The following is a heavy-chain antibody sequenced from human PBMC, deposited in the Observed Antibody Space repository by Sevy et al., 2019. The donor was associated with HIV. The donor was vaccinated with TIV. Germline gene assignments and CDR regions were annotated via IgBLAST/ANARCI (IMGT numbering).Heavy chain of an antibody. J-gene: IGHJ6*02. D-gene: IGHD3-16*01. CDR2: IKSKTDGGTT. CDR3: TTGYVRGYYGMDV. V-gene: IGHV3-15*01. Sequence: GGSLRLSCAASAFTFSNAWRSWVRQAPGKGLEWVGRIKSKTDGGTTDYAAPVKGRFTISRDDSKNTLYLQMNSLKTEDTAVYYCTTGYVRGYYGMDVWGQGITVTVSS. CDR1: AFTFSNAW.